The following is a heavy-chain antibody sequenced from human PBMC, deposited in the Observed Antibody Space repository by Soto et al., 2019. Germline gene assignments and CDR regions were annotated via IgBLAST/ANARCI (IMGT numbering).Heavy chain of an antibody. CDR2: IYPGDSDT. CDR1: GYSFTGYC. Sequence: GESLKISCKGSGYSFTGYCIGWVLQMPGKGLEWMGIIYPGDSDTRYNPSFQGRVTISADKSITTAYLQWRSLKASDTAMYFCARLSGARSPANFWGQGTLVTVSS. CDR3: ARLSGARSPANF. D-gene: IGHD1-26*01. V-gene: IGHV5-51*01. J-gene: IGHJ4*02.